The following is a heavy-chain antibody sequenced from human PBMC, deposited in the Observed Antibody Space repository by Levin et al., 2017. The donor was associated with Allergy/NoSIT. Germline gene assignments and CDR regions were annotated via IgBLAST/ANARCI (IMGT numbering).Heavy chain of an antibody. CDR1: GFTFSSYA. V-gene: IGHV3-23*01. J-gene: IGHJ3*02. Sequence: GESLKISCAASGFTFSSYAMSWVRQAPGKGLEWVSAISGSGGSTYYADSVKGRFTISRDNSKNTLYLQMNSLRAEDTAVYYCAKVYCSGGSCYSFGAFDSWGQGTMVTVSS. CDR2: ISGSGGST. D-gene: IGHD2-15*01. CDR3: AKVYCSGGSCYSFGAFDS.